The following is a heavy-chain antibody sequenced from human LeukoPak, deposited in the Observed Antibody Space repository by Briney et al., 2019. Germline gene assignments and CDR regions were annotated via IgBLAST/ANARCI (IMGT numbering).Heavy chain of an antibody. CDR2: ISGSGGRT. V-gene: IGHV3-23*01. D-gene: IGHD3-10*01. CDR3: AKEYTYYYGSGNYDPYMDV. CDR1: GFTFSSYV. J-gene: IGHJ6*03. Sequence: GGSLRLSCAASGFTFSSYVMSWVRQAPGKGLEWVSGISGSGGRTYYAGSVKGRFTISRDNSKNTLYLQMNSLRAEDTALYYCAKEYTYYYGSGNYDPYMDVWGKGTTVTVSS.